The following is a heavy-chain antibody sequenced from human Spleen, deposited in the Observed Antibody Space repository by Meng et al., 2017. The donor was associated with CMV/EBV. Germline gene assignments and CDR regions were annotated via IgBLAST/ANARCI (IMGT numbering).Heavy chain of an antibody. J-gene: IGHJ4*02. CDR2: IYYSGST. CDR3: AGVDSPKYGGYDWAFDY. V-gene: IGHV4-31*02. D-gene: IGHD5-12*01. CDR1: ASSSGGYY. Sequence: ASSSGGYYWSWIRQHPGKGLEWIGYIYYSGSTDNNPSRRSRIIISVDTSQNQFSLKLSSVTAADTAVYYCAGVDSPKYGGYDWAFDYWGPGTLVTVSS.